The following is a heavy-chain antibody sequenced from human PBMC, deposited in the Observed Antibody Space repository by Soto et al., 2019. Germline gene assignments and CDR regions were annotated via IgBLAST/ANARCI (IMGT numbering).Heavy chain of an antibody. D-gene: IGHD6-13*01. CDR1: GYTFTGYY. V-gene: IGHV1-2*04. J-gene: IGHJ4*02. CDR2: INPNSGGT. CDR3: AREGEGSSCDY. Sequence: QVQLVQSGAEVKKPGASVKVSCKASGYTFTGYYMHWVRQAPGQGLEWMGWINPNSGGTIYAQKFQGWDTMTRDTSISTAYMEVSRLRSDDTAVYYCAREGEGSSCDYWGQGTLVTVSS.